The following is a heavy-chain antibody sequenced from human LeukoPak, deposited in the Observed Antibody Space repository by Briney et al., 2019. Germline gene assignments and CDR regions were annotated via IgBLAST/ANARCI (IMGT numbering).Heavy chain of an antibody. V-gene: IGHV1-8*01. J-gene: IGHJ5*02. CDR3: ARDPREVFDGDYFWFDP. Sequence: ASVKVSCKASGYTFTSYDINWVRQATGQGLEWMGWMNPNSGNTDYAQKFQGRITMTRDTSISTAYMELSRLRSDDTAVYYCARDPREVFDGDYFWFDPWGQGTLVTVSS. CDR2: MNPNSGNT. CDR1: GYTFTSYD. D-gene: IGHD4-17*01.